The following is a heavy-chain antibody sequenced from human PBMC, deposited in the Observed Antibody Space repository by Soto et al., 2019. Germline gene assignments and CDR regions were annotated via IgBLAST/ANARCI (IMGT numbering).Heavy chain of an antibody. V-gene: IGHV3-11*01. CDR3: ARRASTGRHFDY. CDR2: ISSSGSST. J-gene: IGHJ4*02. CDR1: GFSLSDYY. Sequence: QVQLVESGGGLVKPGGSLRLSCAASGFSLSDYYMTWIRQAPGKGLEWVSHISSSGSSTYYADSVKGQFTISRDNAQNSLYLQMNSLGAEDTAVYYCARRASTGRHFDYWGQGTLVTVSS. D-gene: IGHD1-1*01.